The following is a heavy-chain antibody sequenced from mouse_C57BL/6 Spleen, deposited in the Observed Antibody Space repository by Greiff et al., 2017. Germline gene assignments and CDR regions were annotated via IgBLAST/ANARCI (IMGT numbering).Heavy chain of an antibody. V-gene: IGHV2-2*01. J-gene: IGHJ2*01. Sequence: VKLMESGPGLVQPSQSLSITCTVSGFSLTSYGVHWVRQSPGKGLEWLGVIWSGGGTDYNAAFISRLSISKDNSKSQVFFKMNSLQADVTAIYYCASYDEERDYWGQGTTLTVSS. CDR3: ASYDEERDY. CDR2: IWSGGGT. D-gene: IGHD2-12*01. CDR1: GFSLTSYG.